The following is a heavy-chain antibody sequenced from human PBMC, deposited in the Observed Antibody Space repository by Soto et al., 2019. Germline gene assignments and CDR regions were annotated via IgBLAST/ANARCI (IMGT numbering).Heavy chain of an antibody. D-gene: IGHD4-17*01. Sequence: QVQLVESGGGVVQPGRSLRLSCAASGFTFSSNAMHWVRQAPGKGLEWVAVMSYDGSNEYYADSVKGRFTISRDNSKNTLYLQGHSLRAEETAVYYCARDSILAGTTRPPPLDYWGEGTLVTVSS. CDR3: ARDSILAGTTRPPPLDY. J-gene: IGHJ4*02. CDR2: MSYDGSNE. V-gene: IGHV3-30-3*01. CDR1: GFTFSSNA.